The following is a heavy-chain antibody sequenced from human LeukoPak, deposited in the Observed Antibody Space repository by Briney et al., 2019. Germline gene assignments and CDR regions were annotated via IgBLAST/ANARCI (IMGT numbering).Heavy chain of an antibody. D-gene: IGHD6-19*01. CDR3: ARRKNSAWSTDAFDI. CDR1: GGSINSYY. Sequence: PSETLSLTCTVSGGSINSYYWSWIRQLPGKGLEWVGYIYYSGSTSYNPSLKSRVTISVDTSKNQFSLKLNSVTAADTAVYYCARRKNSAWSTDAFDIWGQGTMVTVSS. V-gene: IGHV4-59*08. CDR2: IYYSGST. J-gene: IGHJ3*02.